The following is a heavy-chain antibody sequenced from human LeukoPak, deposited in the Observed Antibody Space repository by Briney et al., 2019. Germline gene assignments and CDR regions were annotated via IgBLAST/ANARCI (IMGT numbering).Heavy chain of an antibody. Sequence: GESLKISCKGSGYSFTSYWIGWVRQMPGKGLECMGIIYPGDSDTRYSSSFQGQVTISADKSISTAYLQWSSLKASDTAMYYCARQKYSSSSAVYYFDYWGQGTLVTVSS. CDR1: GYSFTSYW. J-gene: IGHJ4*02. V-gene: IGHV5-51*01. D-gene: IGHD6-6*01. CDR3: ARQKYSSSSAVYYFDY. CDR2: IYPGDSDT.